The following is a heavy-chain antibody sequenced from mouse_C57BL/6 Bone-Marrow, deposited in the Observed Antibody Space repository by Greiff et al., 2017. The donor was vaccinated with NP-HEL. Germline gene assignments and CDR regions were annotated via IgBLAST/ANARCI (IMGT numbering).Heavy chain of an antibody. Sequence: DVKLVESGAGLVKPGGSLKLSCAASGFSFSSYAMSWVRQPLEKRLEWVAYISSGGDYIYYAASVNGRFTISRDTARNTLYLQMSSLKSEDTAMYYCTRANYYYDEWFAYWGQGTLVTVSA. CDR1: GFSFSSYA. V-gene: IGHV5-9-1*02. CDR2: ISSGGDYI. CDR3: TRANYYYDEWFAY. J-gene: IGHJ3*01. D-gene: IGHD2-4*01.